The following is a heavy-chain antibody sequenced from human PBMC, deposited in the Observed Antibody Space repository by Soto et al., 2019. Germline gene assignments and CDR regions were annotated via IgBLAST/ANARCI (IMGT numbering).Heavy chain of an antibody. D-gene: IGHD3-10*01. V-gene: IGHV3-33*01. CDR2: IWYDGSNE. CDR1: GFIFSSYG. Sequence: QVQLVESGGGVVQPGRSLTLSCAASGFIFSSYGMHWVRQAPGKGLEWVALIWYDGSNEYYIDSAKGRFTISRDDSRNTLSLQMNSLRPEDTAVYYCARALPPSMVRGFDYWGQGTLVTVSS. CDR3: ARALPPSMVRGFDY. J-gene: IGHJ4*02.